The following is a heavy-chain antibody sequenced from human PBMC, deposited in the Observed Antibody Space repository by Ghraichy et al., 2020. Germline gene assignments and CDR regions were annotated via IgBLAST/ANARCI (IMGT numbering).Heavy chain of an antibody. D-gene: IGHD4-17*01. CDR1: GGSISSSSYY. CDR2: IYYSGST. J-gene: IGHJ4*02. V-gene: IGHV4-39*01. Sequence: SETLSLTCTVSGGSISSSSYYWGWIRQPPGKGLEWIGSIYYSGSTYYNPSLKSRVTISVDTSKNQFSLKLSSVTAADTAVYYCARTMTTLWRVGLPVRYYFDYWGQGTLVTVSS. CDR3: ARTMTTLWRVGLPVRYYFDY.